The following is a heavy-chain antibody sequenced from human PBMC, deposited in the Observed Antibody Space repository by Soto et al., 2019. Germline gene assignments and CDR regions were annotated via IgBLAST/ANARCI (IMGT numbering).Heavy chain of an antibody. CDR1: GGTFSSYA. Sequence: QVQLVQSGAEVKKPGSSVKVSCTASGGTFSSYAISWVRQAPGQGLEWMGGIIPISGTANYAQQFQGRVTITADESTSTAYMELSSLRSEDTAVYYCARSQGSSTSLEIYYYYYYGMDVWGQGTTVTVSS. J-gene: IGHJ6*02. CDR2: IIPISGTA. D-gene: IGHD2-2*01. CDR3: ARSQGSSTSLEIYYYYYYGMDV. V-gene: IGHV1-69*01.